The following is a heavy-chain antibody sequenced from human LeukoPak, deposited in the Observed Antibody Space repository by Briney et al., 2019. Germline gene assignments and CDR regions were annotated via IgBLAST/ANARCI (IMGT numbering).Heavy chain of an antibody. V-gene: IGHV1-2*06. J-gene: IGHJ4*02. D-gene: IGHD3-3*01. CDR3: ARGRYDFWSGYSFDY. CDR2: INPNSGGT. Sequence: ASVKVSCKASGYTFTSYYMHWVRQAPGQGLEWMGRINPNSGGTNYAQKFQGRVTMTRDTSISTAYMELSRLRSGDTAVYYCARGRYDFWSGYSFDYWGQGTLVTVSS. CDR1: GYTFTSYY.